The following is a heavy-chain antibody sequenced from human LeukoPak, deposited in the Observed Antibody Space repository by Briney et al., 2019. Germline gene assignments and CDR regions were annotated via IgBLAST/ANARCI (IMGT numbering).Heavy chain of an antibody. CDR3: AITSGGVALTDY. V-gene: IGHV4-4*07. J-gene: IGHJ4*02. CDR1: GGSISSYY. Sequence: AETLSLTCTVSGGSISSYYWSWIRQPAGKGLEWIGRIYTSGSTNYNPSLKSRVTMSVDTSKNQFSLKLSSATAADTAVYYCAITSGGVALTDYWGQGTLVTVSS. D-gene: IGHD5-12*01. CDR2: IYTSGST.